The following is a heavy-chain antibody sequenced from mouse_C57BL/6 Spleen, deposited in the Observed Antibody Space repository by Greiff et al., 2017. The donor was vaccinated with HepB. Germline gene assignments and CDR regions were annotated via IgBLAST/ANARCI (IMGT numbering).Heavy chain of an antibody. CDR1: GYTFTSYW. Sequence: VQLQQSGAELVMPGASVKLSCKASGYTFTSYWMHWVKQRPGQGLEWIGEIDPSDSYTNYNQKFKGKSTLTVDKSSSTAYMQLSSLTSEDSAVYYCARAVYYDYGWYFDVWGTGTTVTVSS. D-gene: IGHD2-4*01. CDR2: IDPSDSYT. CDR3: ARAVYYDYGWYFDV. J-gene: IGHJ1*03. V-gene: IGHV1-69*01.